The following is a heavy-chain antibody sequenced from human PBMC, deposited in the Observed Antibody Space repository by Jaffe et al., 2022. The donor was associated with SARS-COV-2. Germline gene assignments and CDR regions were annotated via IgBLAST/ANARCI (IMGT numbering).Heavy chain of an antibody. J-gene: IGHJ5*02. CDR2: IYYSGST. V-gene: IGHV4-39*01. CDR1: GGSISSSTYY. Sequence: QLQLQESGPGLVKPSETLSLTCTVSGGSISSSTYYWVWIRQPPGKGLEWIGTIYYSGSTYYNPSLKSRVTISVDTSKNQFSLKLSSVTAADTAVYYCTRREYYTSSGGFDPWGQGTLVTVSS. CDR3: TRREYYTSSGGFDP. D-gene: IGHD6-6*01.